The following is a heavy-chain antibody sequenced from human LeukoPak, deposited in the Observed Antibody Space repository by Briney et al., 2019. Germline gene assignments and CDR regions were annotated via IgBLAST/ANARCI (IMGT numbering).Heavy chain of an antibody. D-gene: IGHD5-18*01. Sequence: GGSLRLSCAASGFTFSSYSMNWVRQAPGKGLEWVSSISSSSSYIYYAGSVKGRFTISRDDSKSTLYLQMNSLRADDTAVYYCARVLVDTAMVTATYFDYWGQGTLVTVSS. CDR1: GFTFSSYS. J-gene: IGHJ4*02. CDR3: ARVLVDTAMVTATYFDY. V-gene: IGHV3-21*04. CDR2: ISSSSSYI.